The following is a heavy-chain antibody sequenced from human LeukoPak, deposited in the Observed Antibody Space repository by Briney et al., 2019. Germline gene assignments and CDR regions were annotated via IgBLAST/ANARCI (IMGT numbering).Heavy chain of an antibody. CDR3: ARDDILTGYYSCDY. V-gene: IGHV1-69*06. CDR2: IIPIFGTA. CDR1: GGTFSSYA. J-gene: IGHJ4*02. D-gene: IGHD3-9*01. Sequence: GASVKVSCKASGGTFSSYAISWVRQAPGQGLEWMGGIIPIFGTANYAQKFQGRVTITADKSTSTAYMELSSLRSEDTAVYYCARDDILTGYYSCDYWGQGTLVTVSS.